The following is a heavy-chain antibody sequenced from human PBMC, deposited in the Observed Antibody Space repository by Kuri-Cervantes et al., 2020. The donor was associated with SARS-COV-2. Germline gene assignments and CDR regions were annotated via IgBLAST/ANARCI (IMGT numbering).Heavy chain of an antibody. Sequence: SGTLSLTCTVSGGSISSGGYYWSWIRQPPGKGLEWIGYIYHSGRTYYNTSLKSRVTISVDRSKNQFSLKLSSVTAADTAVYYCASSPGIAAAGTNWFDPWGQGTLVTVSS. V-gene: IGHV4-30-2*01. CDR1: GGSISSGGYY. CDR2: IYHSGRT. D-gene: IGHD6-13*01. J-gene: IGHJ5*02. CDR3: ASSPGIAAAGTNWFDP.